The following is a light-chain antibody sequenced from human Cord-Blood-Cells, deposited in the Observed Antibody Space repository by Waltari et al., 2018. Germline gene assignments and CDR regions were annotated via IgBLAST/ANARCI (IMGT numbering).Light chain of an antibody. CDR3: QQSYSTPCS. V-gene: IGKV1-39*01. CDR1: QSIRSY. Sequence: DIQMTQCPSSLYASVGDSVTTTGRASQSIRSYLKWYQQKPRKAPKLLIYAASSLQSGVPSRFSGSGSGTAFTLTISSLQPEDFATYYCQQSYSTPCSFVQGTKLEIK. J-gene: IGKJ2*04. CDR2: AAS.